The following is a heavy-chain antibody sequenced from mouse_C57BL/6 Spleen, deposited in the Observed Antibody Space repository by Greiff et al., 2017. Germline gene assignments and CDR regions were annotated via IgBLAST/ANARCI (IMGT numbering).Heavy chain of an antibody. D-gene: IGHD1-1*01. CDR3: APSFITTVVAHWYFDV. Sequence: VQLQQSVAELVRPGASVKLPCTASGFNIKNTYMHWVKQRPEQGLEWIGRIDPANGNTKYAPKFQGKATITADTSSNTAYLQLSSLTSEDTAIYYCAPSFITTVVAHWYFDVWGTGTTVTVSS. CDR2: IDPANGNT. J-gene: IGHJ1*03. V-gene: IGHV14-3*01. CDR1: GFNIKNTY.